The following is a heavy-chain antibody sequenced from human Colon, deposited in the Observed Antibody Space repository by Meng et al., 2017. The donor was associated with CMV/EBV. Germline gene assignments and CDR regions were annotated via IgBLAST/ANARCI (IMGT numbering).Heavy chain of an antibody. CDR1: GGSISSSSYY. CDR3: ARRLRFGGPFDY. J-gene: IGHJ4*02. CDR2: ISYSGST. D-gene: IGHD3-16*01. V-gene: IGHV4-39*01. Sequence: CTVSGGSISSSSYYWGRVRQPPGKGLEWIGSISYSGSTYYNPSLKSRLTISVDTSKNQFSLKLSSVTAADTAVYYCARRLRFGGPFDYWGQGTLVTVSS.